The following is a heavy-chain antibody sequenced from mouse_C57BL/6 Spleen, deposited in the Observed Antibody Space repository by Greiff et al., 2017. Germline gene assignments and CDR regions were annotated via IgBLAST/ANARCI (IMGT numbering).Heavy chain of an antibody. Sequence: VQLQQPGAELVRPGSSVKLSCKASGYTFTSYWMHWVKQRPIQGLEWIGNIDPSDSETHYNQKFKDKATLTVDKSSSTAYMQLSSLTSEDSAVYYCAREEDYDAPYYYAMDYWGQGTSVTVSS. D-gene: IGHD2-4*01. V-gene: IGHV1-52*01. CDR1: GYTFTSYW. CDR2: IDPSDSET. J-gene: IGHJ4*01. CDR3: AREEDYDAPYYYAMDY.